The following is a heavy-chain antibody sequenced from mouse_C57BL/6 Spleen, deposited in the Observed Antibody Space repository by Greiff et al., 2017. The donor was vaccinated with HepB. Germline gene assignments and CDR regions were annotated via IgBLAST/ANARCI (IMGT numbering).Heavy chain of an antibody. CDR3: ARSGDYYFDY. Sequence: VQLQQSGAELARPGASVKMSCKASGYTFTSYTMHWVKQRPGQGLEWIGYINPSSGYNKYNQKFKDKATLTADKSSSTAYMQLSSLTSEDSAVYYCARSGDYYFDYWGQGTTLTVSS. V-gene: IGHV1-4*01. CDR2: INPSSGYN. D-gene: IGHD3-1*01. J-gene: IGHJ2*01. CDR1: GYTFTSYT.